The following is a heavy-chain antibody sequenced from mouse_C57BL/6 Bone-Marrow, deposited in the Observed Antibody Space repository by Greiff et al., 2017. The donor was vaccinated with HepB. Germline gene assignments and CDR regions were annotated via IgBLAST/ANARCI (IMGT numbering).Heavy chain of an antibody. CDR3: TRSLIYYGTNY. D-gene: IGHD1-1*01. CDR1: GFNIKDYY. Sequence: EVQRVESGAELVKPGASVKLSCTASGFNIKDYYIHWVKQRTEQGLEWIGRIDPEDGETKYAPKFQDKATITADTSSNTAYLQLSSLTSEDTAVYYSTRSLIYYGTNYWGQGTTLSVSS. CDR2: IDPEDGET. V-gene: IGHV14-2*01. J-gene: IGHJ2*01.